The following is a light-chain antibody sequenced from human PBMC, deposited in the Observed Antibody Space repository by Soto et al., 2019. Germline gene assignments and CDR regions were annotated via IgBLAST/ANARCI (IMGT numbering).Light chain of an antibody. J-gene: IGKJ1*01. Sequence: IQMTQSPCSVSASVGDRVTITCRASGGIGSRLAWYQQKPGDAPKLLIYGASNLTRGVASRFSGSGSGTDFTLTISSLQPEDFANYYCQEANNFPWKFGQGTKVENK. CDR2: GAS. CDR1: GGIGSR. V-gene: IGKV1D-12*01. CDR3: QEANNFPWK.